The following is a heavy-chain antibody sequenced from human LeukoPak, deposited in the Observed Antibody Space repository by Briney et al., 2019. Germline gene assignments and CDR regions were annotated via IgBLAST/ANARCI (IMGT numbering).Heavy chain of an antibody. Sequence: GASVKVSCKASGYTFTSYGISWVRQAPGQGLEWMGWISAYNGNTNYAQKLQGRVTMTTDTSTSTAYMELRSLRSDDTAVYYCARDYGIRYFEGFDPWGQGTLVTVSS. CDR1: GYTFTSYG. CDR3: ARDYGIRYFEGFDP. CDR2: ISAYNGNT. V-gene: IGHV1-18*01. D-gene: IGHD3-9*01. J-gene: IGHJ5*02.